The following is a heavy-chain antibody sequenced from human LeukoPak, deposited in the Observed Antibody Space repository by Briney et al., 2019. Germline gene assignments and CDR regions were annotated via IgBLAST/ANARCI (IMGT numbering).Heavy chain of an antibody. CDR3: AQRGRGAAAAFDY. D-gene: IGHD6-13*01. J-gene: IGHJ4*02. CDR2: ISGSGGST. CDR1: GFTFSSYA. V-gene: IGHV3-23*01. Sequence: GGSLRLSCAASGFTFSSYAMSWVRRAPGKGLGWVSAISGSGGSTYYADSVKGRFTISRDNSKNTLYLQMNSLRAEDTAVYYCAQRGRGAAAAFDYWGQGTLVTVSS.